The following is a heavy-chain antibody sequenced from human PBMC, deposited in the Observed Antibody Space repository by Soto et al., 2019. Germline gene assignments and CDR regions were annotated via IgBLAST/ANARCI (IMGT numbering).Heavy chain of an antibody. CDR2: ISGSGGST. J-gene: IGHJ5*02. CDR1: GFTFSSYA. Sequence: EVQLLESGGGLVQPGGSLRLSCAASGFTFSSYAMSWVRQAPGKGLEWVSGISGSGGSTYYADSVKGRFTISRDNSKNTLFLQMKSLRADDTAVYYCAKVGPYSTSNRFDPWGQGTLVTVSS. CDR3: AKVGPYSTSNRFDP. V-gene: IGHV3-23*01. D-gene: IGHD6-6*01.